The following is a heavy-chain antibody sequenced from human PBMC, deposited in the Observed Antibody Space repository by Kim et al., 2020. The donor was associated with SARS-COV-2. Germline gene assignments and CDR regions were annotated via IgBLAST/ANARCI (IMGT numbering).Heavy chain of an antibody. V-gene: IGHV4-39*07. CDR1: GGSISSSSYY. D-gene: IGHD1-26*01. J-gene: IGHJ5*02. CDR2: IYYSGST. CDR3: ARVPWATFVNH. Sequence: SETLSLTCTVSGGSISSSSYYWGWIRQPPGKGLEWIGSIYYSGSTYYNPSLKSRVTISVDTSKNQFSLKLSSVTAADTAVYYCARVPWATFVNHWGQGTLVTVSS.